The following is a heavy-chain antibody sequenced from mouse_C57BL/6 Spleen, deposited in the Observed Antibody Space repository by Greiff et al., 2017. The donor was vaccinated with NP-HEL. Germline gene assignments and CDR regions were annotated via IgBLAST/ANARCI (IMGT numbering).Heavy chain of an antibody. Sequence: EVQLQQSGPELVKPGASVKISCKASGYSFTDYNMNWVKQSNGKSLEWIGVINPNYGTTSYNQKFKGKATLTVDQSSSTAYMQLNSLTSEDSAVYYCARKITTVVARGWYFDVWGTGTTVTVSS. CDR1: GYSFTDYN. D-gene: IGHD1-1*01. CDR3: ARKITTVVARGWYFDV. J-gene: IGHJ1*03. V-gene: IGHV1-39*01. CDR2: INPNYGTT.